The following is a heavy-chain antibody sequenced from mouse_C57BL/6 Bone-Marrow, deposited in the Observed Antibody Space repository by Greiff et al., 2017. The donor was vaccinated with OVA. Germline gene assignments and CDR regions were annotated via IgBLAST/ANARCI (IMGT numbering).Heavy chain of an antibody. J-gene: IGHJ2*01. CDR1: GFSLTSYA. V-gene: IGHV2-9-1*01. CDR3: ARKIYYHGSSYFDY. D-gene: IGHD1-1*01. CDR2: IWTGGGT. Sequence: VMLVESGPGLVAPSQSLSITCTVSGFSLTSYAISWVRQPPGKGLEWLGVIWTGGGTNYNSALKSRLSISKDNSKSQVFLKMNSLQTDDTARYYCARKIYYHGSSYFDYWGQGTTLTVSS.